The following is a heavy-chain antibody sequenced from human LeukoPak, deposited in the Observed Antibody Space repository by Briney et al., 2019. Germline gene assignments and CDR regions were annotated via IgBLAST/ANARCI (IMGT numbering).Heavy chain of an antibody. J-gene: IGHJ5*02. CDR1: GGSISSYY. CDR3: ARGKLVYFNWFDP. V-gene: IGHV4-59*01. CDR2: IYYSGST. Sequence: KTSETLSLTCTVSGGSISSYYWSWIRQPPGKGLEWIGYIYYSGSTNYNPSLKSRVTISVDTSKNQFSLKLSSVTAADTAVYYCARGKLVYFNWFDPWGQGTLVTVSS. D-gene: IGHD6-13*01.